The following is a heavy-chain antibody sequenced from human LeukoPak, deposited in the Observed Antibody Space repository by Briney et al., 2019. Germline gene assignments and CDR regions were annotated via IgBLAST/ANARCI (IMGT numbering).Heavy chain of an antibody. CDR3: ARELYYYDSSGLEFDY. D-gene: IGHD3-22*01. CDR2: ISSRSSYI. V-gene: IGHV3-21*01. Sequence: GGSLRLSCAASGFTFSSYSMTWVRQAPGKGLEWVSSISSRSSYIYYADSVKGRFTISRDNAKNSLYLQMNSLRAEDTAVYYCARELYYYDSSGLEFDYWGQGTLVTVSS. J-gene: IGHJ4*02. CDR1: GFTFSSYS.